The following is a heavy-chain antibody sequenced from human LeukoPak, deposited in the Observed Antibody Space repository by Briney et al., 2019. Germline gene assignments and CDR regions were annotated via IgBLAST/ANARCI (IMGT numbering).Heavy chain of an antibody. J-gene: IGHJ4*02. V-gene: IGHV1-18*01. CDR2: ISAYNGNT. CDR1: GYTFTSYG. Sequence: ASVKVSCKASGYTFTSYGISWVRQAPGQGLEWMGWISAYNGNTNYAQKLQGRVTMTTDTSTSTAYMELRSLRTDDTAVYYCASSNQRGYSGYDLDYWGQGTLVIVSS. CDR3: ASSNQRGYSGYDLDY. D-gene: IGHD5-12*01.